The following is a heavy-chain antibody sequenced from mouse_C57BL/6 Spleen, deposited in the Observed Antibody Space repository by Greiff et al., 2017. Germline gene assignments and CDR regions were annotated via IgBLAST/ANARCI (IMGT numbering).Heavy chain of an antibody. CDR2: ISSGGDYI. V-gene: IGHV5-9-1*02. CDR3: TRDSVENHAMDY. CDR1: GFTFSSYA. J-gene: IGHJ4*01. Sequence: EVQRVESGEGLVKPGGSLKLSCAASGFTFSSYALSWVRQTPEKKLEWVAYISSGGDYIYYADTVKGRFTISRDNARNTLYLQMSSLKSEDTAMYYCTRDSVENHAMDYWGQGTSVTVSS.